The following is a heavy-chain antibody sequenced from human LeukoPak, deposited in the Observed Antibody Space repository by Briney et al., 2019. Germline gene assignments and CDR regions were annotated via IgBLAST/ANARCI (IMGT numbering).Heavy chain of an antibody. D-gene: IGHD6-13*01. V-gene: IGHV3-48*03. CDR1: GFTFSSYE. CDR3: ARVDYTRRGAGTDY. J-gene: IGHJ4*02. CDR2: ISSSGSTI. Sequence: GGSLRLSCAASGFTFSSYEMNWVRQAPGKGLEWVSYISSSGSTIYYADSVKGRFTISRDNAKNSLYLQMNSLRAEDTAVYYCARVDYTRRGAGTDYWGQGTLVTVSS.